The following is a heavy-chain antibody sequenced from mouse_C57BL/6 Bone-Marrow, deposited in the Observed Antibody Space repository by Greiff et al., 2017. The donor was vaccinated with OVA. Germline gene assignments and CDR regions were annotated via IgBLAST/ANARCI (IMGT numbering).Heavy chain of an antibody. Sequence: EVKLVESGGGLVQPGGSMKLSCVASGFTFSNYWMNWVRQSPEKGLEWVAQIRLKSDNYATHYAESVKGRFTISRDDSKSSVYMQMNNLRAKDTGIYYCTGNYYGRKGDYWGQGTTLTVSS. CDR3: TGNYYGRKGDY. D-gene: IGHD1-2*01. CDR2: IRLKSDNYAT. V-gene: IGHV6-3*01. CDR1: GFTFSNYW. J-gene: IGHJ2*01.